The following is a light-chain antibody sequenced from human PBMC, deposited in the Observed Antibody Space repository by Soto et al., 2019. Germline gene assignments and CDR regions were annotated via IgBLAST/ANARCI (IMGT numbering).Light chain of an antibody. V-gene: IGLV2-14*01. J-gene: IGLJ1*01. Sequence: QSVLTQPASVSGSPGQSITISCTGTSSDVGDYNYVSWYQQHPGKVPKPLISEVSNRPSGVSNRFSGSKSGNTASLTISGLQAEDEAEYYCSSYTSTNRGVFGTGIKVTVL. CDR2: EVS. CDR3: SSYTSTNRGV. CDR1: SSDVGDYNY.